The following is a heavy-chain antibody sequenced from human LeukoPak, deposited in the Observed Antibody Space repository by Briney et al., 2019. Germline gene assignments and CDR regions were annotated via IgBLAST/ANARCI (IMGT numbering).Heavy chain of an antibody. V-gene: IGHV4-4*07. D-gene: IGHD4-23*01. CDR1: GGSLSSYY. CDR2: IYTSGST. J-gene: IGHJ5*02. CDR3: ARDSTVESEFDP. Sequence: SETLSLTCTVSGGSLSSYYWSWIRQPAGKGLEWIGRIYTSGSTNYNPSLKSRVTMSVDTSKNQCSLKLSSVIAADTAVYYCARDSTVESEFDPWGQGTLVTVSS.